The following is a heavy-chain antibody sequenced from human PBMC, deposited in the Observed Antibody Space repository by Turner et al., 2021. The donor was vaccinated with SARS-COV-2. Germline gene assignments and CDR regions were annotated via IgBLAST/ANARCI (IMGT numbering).Heavy chain of an antibody. J-gene: IGHJ3*02. CDR1: GFPVSSNY. CDR3: ARGYSSGWYQSGAFDI. V-gene: IGHV3-53*01. D-gene: IGHD6-19*01. Sequence: EVQLVESGGGLIQPGGSLRLPCAASGFPVSSNYMSWVRQAPGKGLEWLSVIYSGGSTYYADSVKGRFTISRDNSKNTLYLQMNSLRAEDTAVYYCARGYSSGWYQSGAFDIWGQGTMVTVSS. CDR2: IYSGGST.